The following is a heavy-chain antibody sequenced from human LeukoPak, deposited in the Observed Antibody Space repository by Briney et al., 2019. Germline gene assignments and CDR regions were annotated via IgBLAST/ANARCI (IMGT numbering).Heavy chain of an antibody. Sequence: SETLSFTCTVSGGSISSYYWSWIRQPAGKGLEWIGRIYTSGSTNYNPSLKSRVTMSVDTSKNQFSLKLSSVTAADTAVYYCARDLGEFVVVPAAPGGWFDPWGQGTLVTVSS. J-gene: IGHJ5*02. CDR1: GGSISSYY. CDR3: ARDLGEFVVVPAAPGGWFDP. CDR2: IYTSGST. D-gene: IGHD2-2*01. V-gene: IGHV4-4*07.